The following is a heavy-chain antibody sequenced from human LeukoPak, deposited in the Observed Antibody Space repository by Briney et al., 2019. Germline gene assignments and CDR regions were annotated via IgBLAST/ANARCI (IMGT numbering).Heavy chain of an antibody. CDR3: VRWGVAADMQD. J-gene: IGHJ4*02. D-gene: IGHD2-2*01. CDR1: GFPFSSYW. V-gene: IGHV3-7*01. Sequence: PGGSLRLSCEASGFPFSSYWMAWVRKAPGKGLEWVANINPAGSDTYYVDSVKDRFTISRDNAKKSTFLQMNSLRVEETALYYCVRWGVAADMQDWGQGTLVSVSS. CDR2: INPAGSDT.